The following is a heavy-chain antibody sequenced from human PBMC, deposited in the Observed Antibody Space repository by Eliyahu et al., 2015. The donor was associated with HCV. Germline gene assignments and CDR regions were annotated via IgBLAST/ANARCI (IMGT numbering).Heavy chain of an antibody. Sequence: EVQLLESGGGLVQPGGSLXLSCAASGFTFSSYAMNWVRQAPGKGLEWVSRMXGSGTDIYYADSVKGRFTISRDNSKNTLYLQMNSLRVEDTALYYCAKGSGFWSGYYISWGQGTLVTVSS. CDR1: GFTFSSYA. CDR2: MXGSGTDI. V-gene: IGHV3-23*01. CDR3: AKGSGFWSGYYIS. J-gene: IGHJ4*02. D-gene: IGHD3-3*01.